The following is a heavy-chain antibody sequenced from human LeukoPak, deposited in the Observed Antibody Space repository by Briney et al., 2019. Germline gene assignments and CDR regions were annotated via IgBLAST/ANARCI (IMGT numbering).Heavy chain of an antibody. CDR2: ISTYNDNT. V-gene: IGHV1-18*01. J-gene: IGHJ4*02. CDR3: ARRYISTIFGVVIYYFDS. D-gene: IGHD3-3*01. Sequence: ASVKVSCKDSGYTFTSYGITWVRQAPGEGLEWMGWISTYNDNTNYAQKLQGRVTMTTDTSTSTAYMELRSLRSDDTAVYYCARRYISTIFGVVIYYFDSWGQGTLVTVSS. CDR1: GYTFTSYG.